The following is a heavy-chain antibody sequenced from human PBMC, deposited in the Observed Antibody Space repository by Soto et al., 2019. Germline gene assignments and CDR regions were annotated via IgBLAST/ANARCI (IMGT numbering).Heavy chain of an antibody. V-gene: IGHV3-72*01. CDR1: GFTFSDHY. CDR2: TRNKANSYTT. J-gene: IGHJ6*02. Sequence: GGSLRLSCAASGFTFSDHYMDWVRQAPGKGLEWVGRTRNKANSYTTEYAASVKGRFTISRDDSKNSLYLQMNSLKTEDTAVYYCARGPMYSSGLGYYYYGMDVWGQGTEVTVSS. CDR3: ARGPMYSSGLGYYYYGMDV. D-gene: IGHD6-19*01.